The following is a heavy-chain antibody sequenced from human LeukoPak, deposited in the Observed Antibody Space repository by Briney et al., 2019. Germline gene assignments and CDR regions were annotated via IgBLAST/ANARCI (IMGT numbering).Heavy chain of an antibody. Sequence: GGSLRLSCEASGFTFTSYSMNWVRQAPGKGLEWVSYISTSGSTTYYADSVKGRFTISRDNSKNSLYLQMNSLRDGDTAVYYCARDGVGTTADAFDIWGQGTMVTVSS. CDR1: GFTFTSYS. J-gene: IGHJ3*02. D-gene: IGHD1-26*01. V-gene: IGHV3-48*02. CDR3: ARDGVGTTADAFDI. CDR2: ISTSGSTT.